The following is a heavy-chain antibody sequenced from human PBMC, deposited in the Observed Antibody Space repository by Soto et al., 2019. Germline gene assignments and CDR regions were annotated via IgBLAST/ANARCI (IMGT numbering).Heavy chain of an antibody. D-gene: IGHD6-13*01. CDR1: GYTFTGYY. Sequence: ASVKVSCKASGYTFTGYYMHWVRQAPGQGLEWMGWINPNSGGTNYAQKFQGWVTMTRDTSISTAYMELSRLRSDDTAVYYCARDVLAGTVYYGMDVWGQGTTVTVSS. V-gene: IGHV1-2*04. CDR3: ARDVLAGTVYYGMDV. J-gene: IGHJ6*02. CDR2: INPNSGGT.